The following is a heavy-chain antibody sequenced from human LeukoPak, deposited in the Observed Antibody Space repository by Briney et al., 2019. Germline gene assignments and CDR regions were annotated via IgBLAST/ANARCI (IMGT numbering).Heavy chain of an antibody. J-gene: IGHJ4*02. D-gene: IGHD4/OR15-4a*01. V-gene: IGHV3-23*01. CDR3: AKRVGANSGPFDS. Sequence: GGSLRLSCAASGFTFSSCAVNWVRQAPGEGLEWVSSIRGGGVKTYYADSVQGRFTISRDDSRNTLYLQMNSLRAKDTAVYYCAKRVGANSGPFDSWGQGVLVTVSS. CDR2: IRGGGVKT. CDR1: GFTFSSCA.